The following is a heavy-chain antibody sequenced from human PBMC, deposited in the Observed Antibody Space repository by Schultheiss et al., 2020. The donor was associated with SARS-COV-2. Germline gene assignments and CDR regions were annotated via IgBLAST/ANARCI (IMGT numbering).Heavy chain of an antibody. J-gene: IGHJ3*02. D-gene: IGHD3-10*01. CDR3: AREGVNYYGSGSYYRSYAFDI. CDR1: GFTFSSYA. CDR2: ISGSGGST. V-gene: IGHV3-23*01. Sequence: ETLSLTCAASGFTFSSYAMSWVRQAPGKGLEWVSAISGSGGSTYYADSVKGRFTISRDNSKNTLYLQMNSLRAEDTAVYYCAREGVNYYGSGSYYRSYAFDIWGQGTMVTVSS.